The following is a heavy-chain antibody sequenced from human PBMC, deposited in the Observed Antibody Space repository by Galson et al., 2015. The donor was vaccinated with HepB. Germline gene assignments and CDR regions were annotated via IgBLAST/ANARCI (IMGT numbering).Heavy chain of an antibody. J-gene: IGHJ4*02. CDR2: ISAYNGNT. CDR1: GYTFTSYG. D-gene: IGHD5-12*01. V-gene: IGHV1-18*01. Sequence: SVKVSCKASGYTFTSYGISWVRQAPGQGLEWMGWISAYNGNTNYAQQLQGRVTMTTDTSTSTAYMELRSLRSDDTAVYYCARIWAIVATIREVDYCGQGTMLSVSS. CDR3: ARIWAIVATIREVDY.